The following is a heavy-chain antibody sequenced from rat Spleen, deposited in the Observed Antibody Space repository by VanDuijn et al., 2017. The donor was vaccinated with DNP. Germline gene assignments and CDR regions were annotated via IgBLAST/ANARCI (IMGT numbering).Heavy chain of an antibody. D-gene: IGHD1-12*02. CDR2: ISYDGSDT. CDR1: GITFSDHN. CDR3: TVDRDGSYAVAY. Sequence: EVQLVESGGGLVQPGRSLKLSCAVSGITFSDHNMAWVRQAPKKSLEWVATISYDGSDTYYRDSVKGRFSLSRDNAKRTLYLQVNSLMSEDTATDYCTVDRDGSYAVAYWVQGTLVTVSS. J-gene: IGHJ3*01. V-gene: IGHV5-7*01.